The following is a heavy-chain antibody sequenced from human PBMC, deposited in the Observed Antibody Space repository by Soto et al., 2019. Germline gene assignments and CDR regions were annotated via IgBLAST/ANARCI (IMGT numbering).Heavy chain of an antibody. V-gene: IGHV1-58*01. CDR2: IVVGSGNT. J-gene: IGHJ4*02. D-gene: IGHD2-21*02. CDR1: GFTFTSSA. CDR3: AADPNWTVPRPEAGHD. Sequence: SVKVSCKASGFTFTSSAVQWVRQARGQRLEWIGWIVVGSGNTNYAQKFQERVTITRDMSTSTAYMELSSLRSEDTAVYYCAADPNWTVPRPEAGHDWGQGTLVTVS.